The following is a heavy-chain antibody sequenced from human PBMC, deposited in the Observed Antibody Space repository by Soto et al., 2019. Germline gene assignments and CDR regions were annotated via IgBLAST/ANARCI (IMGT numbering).Heavy chain of an antibody. J-gene: IGHJ4*02. D-gene: IGHD3-22*01. CDR3: ARANFKSSGYYY. Sequence: PSETLSLTCVVSGGSISSGDYYWSWIRQPPGKGLEWIGYIYYSGSTYYNPSLKSRVTISVDTSKNQFSLKLSSVTAADTAVYYCARANFKSSGYYYWGQGTLVTVSS. CDR1: GGSISSGDYY. CDR2: IYYSGST. V-gene: IGHV4-30-4*01.